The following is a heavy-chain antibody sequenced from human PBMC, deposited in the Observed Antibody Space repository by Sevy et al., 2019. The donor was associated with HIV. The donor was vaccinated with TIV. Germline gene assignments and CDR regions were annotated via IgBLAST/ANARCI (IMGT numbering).Heavy chain of an antibody. V-gene: IGHV3-23*01. Sequence: LSLTCAASGFAFSSYAMTWVRQAPGKGLEWVSAISGSGSSTFYTDSVKGRLTISRDNSKNTLYLQMNSLRAEDTAVYYCAKDTIIAPAGTVDYWGQGTLVTVSS. CDR3: AKDTIIAPAGTVDY. J-gene: IGHJ4*02. CDR2: ISGSGSST. CDR1: GFAFSSYA. D-gene: IGHD6-13*01.